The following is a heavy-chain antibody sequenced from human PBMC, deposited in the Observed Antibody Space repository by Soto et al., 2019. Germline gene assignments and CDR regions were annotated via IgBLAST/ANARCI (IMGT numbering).Heavy chain of an antibody. CDR2: ISYDGSNK. V-gene: IGHV3-30*18. CDR3: AKDLIFSSTSCPRPYYYYGMDV. Sequence: QVQVVESGGGVVQPGRSLRVSCAASGFIFSSYGMHWVRQAPGKGLEWVAVISYDGSNKYYADSVKGRFTISRDNSKNTLYLQMNSLRAEDAAVDYCAKDLIFSSTSCPRPYYYYGMDVWGQGTTVTVSS. J-gene: IGHJ6*02. CDR1: GFIFSSYG. D-gene: IGHD2-2*01.